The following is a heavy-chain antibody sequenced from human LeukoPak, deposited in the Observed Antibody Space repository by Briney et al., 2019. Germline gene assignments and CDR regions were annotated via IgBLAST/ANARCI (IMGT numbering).Heavy chain of an antibody. CDR3: AREDRGRNGMDV. V-gene: IGHV1-69*04. Sequence: ASVRVSCKASGGTFSSYAISWVRQAPGQGLEWMGRIIPILGIANYAQKFQGRVTITADKSTSTAYMELSSLRSEDTAVYYCAREDRGRNGMDVWGQGTTVTVSS. CDR1: GGTFSSYA. CDR2: IIPILGIA. J-gene: IGHJ6*02.